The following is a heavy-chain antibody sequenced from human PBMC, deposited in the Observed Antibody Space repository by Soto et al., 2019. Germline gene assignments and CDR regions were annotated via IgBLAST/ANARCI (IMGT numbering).Heavy chain of an antibody. D-gene: IGHD2-15*01. CDR1: GFTFSSCA. CDR2: ISGSGGST. Sequence: GGSLRLSCAASGFTFSSCAMSWVRQAPGKGLEWVSAISGSGGSTYYADSVKGRFTISRDNSKNTLYLQMNSLRAEDTAVYYCAKAAIGYCSGGSCDGFDYWGQGTLVTVSS. CDR3: AKAAIGYCSGGSCDGFDY. V-gene: IGHV3-23*01. J-gene: IGHJ4*02.